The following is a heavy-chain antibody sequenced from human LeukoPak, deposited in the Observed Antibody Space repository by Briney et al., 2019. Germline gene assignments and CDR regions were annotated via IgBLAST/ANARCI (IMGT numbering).Heavy chain of an antibody. J-gene: IGHJ3*02. CDR2: IGVYNGNT. Sequence: ASVKVSCKASGYTFTNYGISWVRQAPGQGLECVGWIGVYNGNTRYTQNLQGRVTMTTDTSTSTAYMELRSLRSDDTAVYYCARRGYRAHASGDDAFDIWGQGTMVTVSS. CDR1: GYTFTNYG. D-gene: IGHD5-18*01. V-gene: IGHV1-18*04. CDR3: ARRGYRAHASGDDAFDI.